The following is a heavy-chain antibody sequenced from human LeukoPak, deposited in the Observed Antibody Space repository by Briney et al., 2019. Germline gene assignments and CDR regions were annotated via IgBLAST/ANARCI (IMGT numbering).Heavy chain of an antibody. CDR1: GGTFSSYA. D-gene: IGHD1-14*01. V-gene: IGHV1-69*01. CDR2: IIPIFGTA. CDR3: ARLGTNPLQYYFDY. Sequence: ASVKVSCKASGGTFSSYAISWVRQAPGQGLEWMGGIIPIFGTANYAQKFQGRVTITADESTSTAYMELSSLRSEVTAVYYCARLGTNPLQYYFDYWGQGTLVTVSS. J-gene: IGHJ4*02.